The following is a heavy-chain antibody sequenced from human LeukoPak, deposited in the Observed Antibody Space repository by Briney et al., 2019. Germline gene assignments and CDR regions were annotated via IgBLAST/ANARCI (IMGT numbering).Heavy chain of an antibody. J-gene: IGHJ4*02. CDR3: VKGFVHPTYYFEY. CDR1: GFTFSIYA. V-gene: IGHV3-23*01. Sequence: PGGSLRLSCAASGFTFSIYAMMWVRQSPEKGLEWVSSITGSGDGTYYADSVRGRFTISRDNSKNTLYLQMNSLRAEDTAVYFCVKGFVHPTYYFEYWGQGTLVTVSS. D-gene: IGHD3-10*01. CDR2: ITGSGDGT.